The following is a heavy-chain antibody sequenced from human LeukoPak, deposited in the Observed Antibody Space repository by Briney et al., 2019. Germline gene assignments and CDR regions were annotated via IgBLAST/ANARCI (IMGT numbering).Heavy chain of an antibody. J-gene: IGHJ6*02. CDR3: ARSRAAVVMGELIPSFYYGMDL. V-gene: IGHV3-7*03. Sequence: GGSLRLSCAASGFTFSNYWMTWVRQVPGKGLEWVATIKQDGGERYYVDSVEGRFTISRDNGKTSVYLQMNSLRADDTAVYYCARSRAAVVMGELIPSFYYGMDLWGQGTTVTVSS. D-gene: IGHD3-16*01. CDR2: IKQDGGER. CDR1: GFTFSNYW.